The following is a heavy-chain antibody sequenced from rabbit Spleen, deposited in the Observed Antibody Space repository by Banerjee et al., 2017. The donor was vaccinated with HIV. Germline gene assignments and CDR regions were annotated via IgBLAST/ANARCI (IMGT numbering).Heavy chain of an antibody. CDR1: GFDLSGAY. CDR2: IDSGGST. CDR3: ARQRTNGWNEFHL. J-gene: IGHJ4*01. Sequence: LEESGGGLVQPGGSLTLSCKASGFDLSGAYMTWVRQAPRKGLEWIGDIDSGGSTYYATWVNGRFTISKTSSTVDLKMTGLTGADTATYFCARQRTNGWNEFHLWGQGTLVTVS. D-gene: IGHD4-1*01. V-gene: IGHV1S21*01.